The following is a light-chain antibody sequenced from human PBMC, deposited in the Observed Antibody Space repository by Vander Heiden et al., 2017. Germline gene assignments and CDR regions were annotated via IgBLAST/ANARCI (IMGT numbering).Light chain of an antibody. Sequence: DIQMTQFPSSLSASVGDRVTITCRASQSISSYLTWYQQKPGKAPKLLIYAASSLQSGVPSRFSGSGSATDFTLTISMLHPEDFATYYCQQSDSTPYTFGQGTKLEIK. J-gene: IGKJ2*01. CDR3: QQSDSTPYT. CDR2: AAS. CDR1: QSISSY. V-gene: IGKV1-39*01.